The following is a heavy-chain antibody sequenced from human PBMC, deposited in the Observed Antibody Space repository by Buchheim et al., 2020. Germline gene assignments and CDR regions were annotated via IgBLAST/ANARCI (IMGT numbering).Heavy chain of an antibody. CDR3: AREIGGTHDPFDY. CDR2: IRSDGTST. V-gene: IGHV3-48*03. CDR1: GFRFSDYE. D-gene: IGHD3-16*01. J-gene: IGHJ4*02. Sequence: EVQLVDSGGGLVQPGGSLRLSCRASGFRFSDYEMNWVRQAAGKEPEWVAYIRSDGTSTIYADSVKGRFAISRDTSMHSLYLQMNSLRVDDTAIYYCAREIGGTHDPFDYWGQGTL.